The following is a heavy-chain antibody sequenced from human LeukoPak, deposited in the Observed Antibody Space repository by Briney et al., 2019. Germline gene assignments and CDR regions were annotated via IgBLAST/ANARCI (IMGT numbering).Heavy chain of an antibody. D-gene: IGHD1-26*01. V-gene: IGHV1-2*02. Sequence: ASVKVSCKASGYTFTGYYMHWVRQAPGQGLEWMGWINPNSGGTYYAQKFQGSVTVTRDTSISTAYMELSRLKSDDTAVYYCARGRRILVGDTNAGDYFDYWGQGTLVTVSS. CDR2: INPNSGGT. CDR3: ARGRRILVGDTNAGDYFDY. CDR1: GYTFTGYY. J-gene: IGHJ4*02.